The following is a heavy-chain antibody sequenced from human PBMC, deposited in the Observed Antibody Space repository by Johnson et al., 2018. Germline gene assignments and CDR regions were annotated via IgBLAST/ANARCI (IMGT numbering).Heavy chain of an antibody. CDR3: AKEGNDGDYARHDPFDF. CDR2: ISSSSTTI. D-gene: IGHD4-17*01. Sequence: QVQLVQSGGGVVQPGRSLRLSCAASGFTFSDYYMSWIRQAPGKGLEWVSYISSSSTTIYYADSVKGRFSISRDNFNNTLFLQMYSLRTEDTAIYYCAKEGNDGDYARHDPFDFWGQGTVVTVSS. CDR1: GFTFSDYY. J-gene: IGHJ3*01. V-gene: IGHV3-11*01.